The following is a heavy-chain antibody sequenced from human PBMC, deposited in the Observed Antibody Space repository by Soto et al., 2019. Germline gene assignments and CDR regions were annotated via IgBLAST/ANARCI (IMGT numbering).Heavy chain of an antibody. V-gene: IGHV3-23*01. Sequence: PGGSLRLSCAASGFTFSSYAMSWVRQAPGKGLEWVSAISGSGGSTYYADSVKGRFTISRDNSKNTLYLQMNSLRAEDTAVYYCATWGPVIVVVYGAFDIWGQGTMVTVSS. D-gene: IGHD3-22*01. J-gene: IGHJ3*02. CDR2: ISGSGGST. CDR1: GFTFSSYA. CDR3: ATWGPVIVVVYGAFDI.